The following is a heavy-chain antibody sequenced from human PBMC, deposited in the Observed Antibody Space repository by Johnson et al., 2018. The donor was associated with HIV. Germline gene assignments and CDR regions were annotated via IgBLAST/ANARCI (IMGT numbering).Heavy chain of an antibody. CDR2: IRNKPSSYST. Sequence: VHLVESGGGLVQPGGSLRLSCAASGFTVSSNYMTWVRQAPGKGLEWVGRIRNKPSSYSTEYAASVKGRFTVSRDDSKNSVYLQMSSLKTEDTAVYYCTRDRDGVGVSWGQGTMVTVSS. CDR3: TRDRDGVGVS. V-gene: IGHV3-72*01. CDR1: GFTVSSNY. J-gene: IGHJ3*01. D-gene: IGHD3-10*01.